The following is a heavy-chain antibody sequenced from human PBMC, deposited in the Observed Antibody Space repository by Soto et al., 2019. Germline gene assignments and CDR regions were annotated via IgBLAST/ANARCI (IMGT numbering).Heavy chain of an antibody. CDR2: ISGSGGST. D-gene: IGHD1-26*01. J-gene: IGHJ4*02. Sequence: GESLKISCAASGFTFSSYAMSWVRQAPGKGLEWVSAISGSGGSTYYADSVKGRFTISRDKSKNTLYLQMNSLRAEDTAVYYCAKDRSGSSYFDYWGQGTLVTVSS. V-gene: IGHV3-23*01. CDR3: AKDRSGSSYFDY. CDR1: GFTFSSYA.